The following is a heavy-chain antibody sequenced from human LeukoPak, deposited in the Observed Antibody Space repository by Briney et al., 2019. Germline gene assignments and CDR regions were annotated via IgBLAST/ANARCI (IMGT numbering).Heavy chain of an antibody. J-gene: IGHJ4*02. CDR2: ISFDGNNK. V-gene: IGHV3-30-3*01. D-gene: IGHD4-17*01. Sequence: PGESLRLSCAASGFTFSTYAIHWVRQAPGKGLEWVAVISFDGNNKYYPDSVKGRFTISRDNSKNTLYLQMNSLRVEDTAVYFCARDPRDYGDYRGFDFWGQGTLVTVSS. CDR1: GFTFSTYA. CDR3: ARDPRDYGDYRGFDF.